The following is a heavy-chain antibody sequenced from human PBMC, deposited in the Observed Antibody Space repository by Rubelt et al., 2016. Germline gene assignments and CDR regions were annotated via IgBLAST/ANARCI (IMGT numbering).Heavy chain of an antibody. CDR2: IKQDGSEK. V-gene: IGHV3-7*01. Sequence: GGSLRLSCAASGFTFSSYWMSWVRQAPGKGLEWVANIKQDGSEKYYVDSVKGRFTISRDNAKNSLYLQMNSLRAEDTAVYYCASGEAGNRGYSYGYAGLAETDGGNFWGQGTLVTVSS. D-gene: IGHD5-18*01. J-gene: IGHJ4*02. CDR1: GFTFSSYW. CDR3: ASGEAGNRGYSYGYAGLAETDGGNF.